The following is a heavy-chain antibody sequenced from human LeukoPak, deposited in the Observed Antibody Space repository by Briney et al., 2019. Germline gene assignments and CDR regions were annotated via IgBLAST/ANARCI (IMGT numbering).Heavy chain of an antibody. V-gene: IGHV1-2*02. Sequence: GASVKVSCKASGYTFTGYYMHWVRQAPGQGLEWMGWINPNSGGTNYAQKFQGRVTMTRETSTNTAYVEVKGLRSDDTAVYFCGRLGPDNSAWTGVDYWGQGTLVIVSS. D-gene: IGHD6-19*01. CDR2: INPNSGGT. CDR1: GYTFTGYY. CDR3: GRLGPDNSAWTGVDY. J-gene: IGHJ4*02.